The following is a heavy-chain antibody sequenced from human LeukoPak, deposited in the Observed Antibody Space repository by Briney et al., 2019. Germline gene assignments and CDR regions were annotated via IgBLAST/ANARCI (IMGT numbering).Heavy chain of an antibody. CDR3: AKDAPVNEQTLDY. Sequence: GSLRLSCAASGFTFISYSMNWVRQAPGKGLEWVAFIRYDGSNKYYADSVKGRFTISRDNSKNTLYLQMNSLRAEDTAVYYCAKDAPVNEQTLDYWGQGTLVTVSS. D-gene: IGHD2-8*01. V-gene: IGHV3-30*02. J-gene: IGHJ4*02. CDR2: IRYDGSNK. CDR1: GFTFISYS.